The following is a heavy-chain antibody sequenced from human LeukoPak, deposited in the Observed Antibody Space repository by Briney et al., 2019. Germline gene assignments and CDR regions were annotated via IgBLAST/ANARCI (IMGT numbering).Heavy chain of an antibody. CDR3: ARAAPPSSYYYGSGAYYMDV. CDR1: GGSFSGYY. D-gene: IGHD3-10*01. CDR2: INHSGST. J-gene: IGHJ6*03. Sequence: SETLPLTCAVYGGSFSGYYWSWIRQPPGKGLEWIGEINHSGSTNYNPSLKSRVTISVDTSKNQFSLKLSSVTAADTAVYYCARAAPPSSYYYGSGAYYMDVWGKGTTVTISS. V-gene: IGHV4-34*01.